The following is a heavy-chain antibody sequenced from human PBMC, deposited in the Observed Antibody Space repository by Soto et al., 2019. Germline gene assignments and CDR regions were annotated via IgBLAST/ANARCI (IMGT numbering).Heavy chain of an antibody. Sequence: ASVKVSCKASGGTFSSYAISWVRQAPGQGLEWMGGIIPIFGAANYAQKFQGRVTITADESTSTAYMELSSLRSEDTAVYYCARDGADCSSTSCYRLYAFDIWGQGTMVTVSS. D-gene: IGHD2-2*02. CDR3: ARDGADCSSTSCYRLYAFDI. J-gene: IGHJ3*02. CDR2: IIPIFGAA. CDR1: GGTFSSYA. V-gene: IGHV1-69*13.